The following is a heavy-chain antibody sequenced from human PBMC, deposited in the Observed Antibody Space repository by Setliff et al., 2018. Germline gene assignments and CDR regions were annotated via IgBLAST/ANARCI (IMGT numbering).Heavy chain of an antibody. Sequence: SSETLSLTCAVSGYSISSGYYWGWIRQPPGKGLEWIGSIYHSGSTYYNPSLKSRVTISVDTSKNQFSLKLSSVTAADTAVYYCARVKVVGADFDYWGQGTLVTVSS. CDR3: ARVKVVGADFDY. CDR1: GYSISSGYY. V-gene: IGHV4-38-2*01. J-gene: IGHJ4*02. D-gene: IGHD1-26*01. CDR2: IYHSGST.